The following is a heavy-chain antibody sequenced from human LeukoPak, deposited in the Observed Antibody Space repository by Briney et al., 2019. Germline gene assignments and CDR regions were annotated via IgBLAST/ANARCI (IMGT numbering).Heavy chain of an antibody. CDR3: ARGGRYYFDY. D-gene: IGHD3-16*01. J-gene: IGHJ4*02. V-gene: IGHV4-59*01. Sequence: SETLSPTCAVPDGSISDYYWSWIRQPPGKGLEWIGYIYYSGSTIYNPSLKSRLTISLDTSKNQFSLKLNSVTAADTAVYYCARGGRYYFDYWGQGTLVTVSS. CDR2: IYYSGST. CDR1: DGSISDYY.